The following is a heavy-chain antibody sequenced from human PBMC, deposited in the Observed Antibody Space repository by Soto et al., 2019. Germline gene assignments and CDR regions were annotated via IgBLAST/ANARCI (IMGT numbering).Heavy chain of an antibody. CDR3: ARTYYDYVWGSYKVFDI. CDR2: INGGNGDT. D-gene: IGHD3-16*01. J-gene: IGHJ3*02. Sequence: APVKVSCTASGYTFSSHATHWVRQAPGQRLEWMGWINGGNGDTKYSQKFQDRVTITRDTSTSTAYMELRSLRSDDTAVYYCARTYYDYVWGSYKVFDIWGQGTMVTVSS. CDR1: GYTFSSHA. V-gene: IGHV1-3*01.